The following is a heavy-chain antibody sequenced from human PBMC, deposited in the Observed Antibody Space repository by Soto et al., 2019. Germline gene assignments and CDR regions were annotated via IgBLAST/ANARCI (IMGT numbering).Heavy chain of an antibody. D-gene: IGHD6-13*01. CDR1: GFSFSSYG. CDR2: ISHDGSFK. Sequence: QRQLVDSGGGVVQPGRSLRLSCAASGFSFSSYGMHWIRQAPGKGLEWVAVISHDGSFKDYADSVKGRFTISRDNSENTLFLQMNSLGPSDTAVYYCAKDYGPKAPYPYSNTHPDFWGQGTRVTVSS. CDR3: AKDYGPKAPYPYSNTHPDF. V-gene: IGHV3-30*18. J-gene: IGHJ4*02.